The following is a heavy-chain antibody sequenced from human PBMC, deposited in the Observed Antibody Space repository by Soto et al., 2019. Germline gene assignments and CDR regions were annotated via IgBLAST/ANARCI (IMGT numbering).Heavy chain of an antibody. CDR1: GGSISSYF. V-gene: IGHV4-59*01. Sequence: QVQLQESGPGLVKPSETLSLTCTVSGGSISSYFWSWIRQPPGKGLEWIGYIYYTGSTNYNPSLKSRVSISVDTSKNQFSLQLSSVTAADTAVYYCANFNWYFDIWGRGTLVTVSS. J-gene: IGHJ2*01. CDR3: ANFNWYFDI. CDR2: IYYTGST.